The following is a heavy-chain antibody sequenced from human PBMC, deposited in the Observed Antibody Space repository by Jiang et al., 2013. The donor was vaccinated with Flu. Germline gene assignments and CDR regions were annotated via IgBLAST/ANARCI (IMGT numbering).Heavy chain of an antibody. D-gene: IGHD3-22*01. Sequence: GLVKPSETLSLTCTVSGGSISSYYWSWIRQPPGKGLEWIGYIYYSGSTNYNPSLKSRVTISVDTSKNQFSLKLSSVTAADTAVYYCARDITYYYDSSGPDAFDIWGQGTMVTVSS. CDR2: IYYSGST. CDR3: ARDITYYYDSSGPDAFDI. CDR1: GGSISSYY. J-gene: IGHJ3*02. V-gene: IGHV4-59*01.